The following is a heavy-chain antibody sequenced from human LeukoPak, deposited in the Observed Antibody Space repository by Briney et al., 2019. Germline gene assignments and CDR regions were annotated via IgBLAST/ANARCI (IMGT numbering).Heavy chain of an antibody. CDR1: GGSISSYY. Sequence: SETLSLTCTVSGGSISSYYWSWIRQPPGKGLEWIGYIYYSGSTNYNPSLKSRVTISVDTSKNQFSLKLSSVTAADTAVYYCARDSGSGPFDYWGQGTLVTASS. CDR3: ARDSGSGPFDY. V-gene: IGHV4-59*01. D-gene: IGHD1-26*01. CDR2: IYYSGST. J-gene: IGHJ4*02.